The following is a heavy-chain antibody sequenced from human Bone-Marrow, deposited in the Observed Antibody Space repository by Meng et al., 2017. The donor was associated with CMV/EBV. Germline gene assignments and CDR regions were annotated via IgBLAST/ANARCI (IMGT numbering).Heavy chain of an antibody. J-gene: IGHJ6*02. CDR1: GCTFSSYS. V-gene: IGHV3-48*04. D-gene: IGHD3-3*01. Sequence: GGSLRLSCAASGCTFSSYSMNWVRQAPGKGLEWVSYISSSSSTIYYADSVKGRFTISRDNAKNSLYLQMNSLRAEDTAVYYCARDRWSGYYRGYYYGMDVWGQGTTVTVSS. CDR3: ARDRWSGYYRGYYYGMDV. CDR2: ISSSSSTI.